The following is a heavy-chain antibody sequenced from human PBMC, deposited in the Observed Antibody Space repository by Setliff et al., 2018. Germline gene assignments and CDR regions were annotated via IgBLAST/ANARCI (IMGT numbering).Heavy chain of an antibody. D-gene: IGHD2-8*01. V-gene: IGHV1-69*06. CDR1: GDTFNTYT. J-gene: IGHJ4*02. Sequence: WASVKVSCKASGDTFNTYTLSWVRQAPGQGLEWMGGIIPLLETVKYAQKFQGRLTITADKSTSTAYMELGSLTTDDTAVYYCARVESMVRYCSKTTCQTASGAELWGQGTLVTVSS. CDR3: ARVESMVRYCSKTTCQTASGAEL. CDR2: IIPLLETV.